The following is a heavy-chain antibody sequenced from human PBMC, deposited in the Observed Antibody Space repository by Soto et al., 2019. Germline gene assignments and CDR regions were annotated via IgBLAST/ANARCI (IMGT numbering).Heavy chain of an antibody. CDR1: GYTFTSYD. Sequence: QVQLVQSGAEVKKPGASVKVSCKASGYTFTSYDINWVRQATGQGLEWMGRMNPNKGNKAYAQKFQGRVTMTRTTSIRTAYMELSSLRSEDTAVYYCARGADNWNDGYWFDPGGQGTLVTVSS. J-gene: IGHJ5*02. CDR3: ARGADNWNDGYWFDP. CDR2: MNPNKGNK. V-gene: IGHV1-8*01. D-gene: IGHD1-1*01.